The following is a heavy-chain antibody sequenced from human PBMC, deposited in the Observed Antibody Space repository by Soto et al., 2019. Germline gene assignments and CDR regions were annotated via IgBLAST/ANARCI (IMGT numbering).Heavy chain of an antibody. J-gene: IGHJ4*02. V-gene: IGHV3-33*01. CDR2: IWYDGSNK. D-gene: IGHD3-16*01. CDR3: ARDPWLKEYYFDY. Sequence: GGALRLSCAASGFTFSSYGMHWVRQAPGKGLEWVAVIWYDGSNKYYADSVKGRFTISRDNSKNTLYLQVNSLRAEDTAVYYCARDPWLKEYYFDYWGQGVLVTVSS. CDR1: GFTFSSYG.